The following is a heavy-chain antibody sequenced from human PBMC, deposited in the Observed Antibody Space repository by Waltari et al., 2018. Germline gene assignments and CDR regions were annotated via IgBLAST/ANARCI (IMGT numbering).Heavy chain of an antibody. Sequence: QLQLQESGPGLLKPSETLSLTCTVSGGSISSSIYSWGWLRQPPGKGLEWIADLYYTGTPYYNPSLKSRVTISVDTSRNQFSLKLSSVTAADTAVYFCARRSGYYDLWGQGTMVTVSS. CDR1: GGSISSSIYS. V-gene: IGHV4-39*07. D-gene: IGHD3-3*01. CDR3: ARRSGYYDL. CDR2: LYYTGTP. J-gene: IGHJ3*01.